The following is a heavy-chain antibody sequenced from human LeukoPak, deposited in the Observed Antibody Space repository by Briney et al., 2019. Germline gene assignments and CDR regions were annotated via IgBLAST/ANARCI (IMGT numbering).Heavy chain of an antibody. CDR1: GGSFSGYY. D-gene: IGHD2-2*01. V-gene: IGHV4-34*01. CDR2: INHSGST. Sequence: PSETLSVTCAVYGGSFSGYYRSWIRQPPGKGPEWIGEINHSGSTNYNPSLKSRVTISVDTSKNQFSLKLSSVTAADTAVYYCARGEGIVVVPAALHFDYWGQGTLVTVSS. J-gene: IGHJ4*02. CDR3: ARGEGIVVVPAALHFDY.